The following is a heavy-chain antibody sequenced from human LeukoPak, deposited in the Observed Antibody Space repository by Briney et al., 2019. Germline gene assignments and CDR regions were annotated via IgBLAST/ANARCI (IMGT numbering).Heavy chain of an antibody. Sequence: GRSLRLSCAASGFTFSSYGMHWVRQAPGKGLEWVAVIWYDGSNKYYADSVKGRFTISRDNSKNTLYLQMNSLRAEDTAGYYCAKENWRNRSGGGQHYDYWGQGTLVTVSS. J-gene: IGHJ4*02. V-gene: IGHV3-33*06. CDR3: AKENWRNRSGGGQHYDY. D-gene: IGHD6-19*01. CDR2: IWYDGSNK. CDR1: GFTFSSYG.